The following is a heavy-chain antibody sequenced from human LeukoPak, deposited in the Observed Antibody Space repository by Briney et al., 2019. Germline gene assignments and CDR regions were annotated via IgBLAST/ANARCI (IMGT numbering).Heavy chain of an antibody. CDR1: GYTFTGYY. J-gene: IGHJ4*02. Sequence: ASVKVSCKASGYTFTGYYMHWVRQAPGQGFEWMGRINPNSGGTNYAQKFQGRVTMTRDTSISTAYMELSRLRSDDTAVYYCARRLQLTRGHGFDYWGQGTLVTVSS. CDR3: ARRLQLTRGHGFDY. V-gene: IGHV1-2*06. CDR2: INPNSGGT. D-gene: IGHD5-24*01.